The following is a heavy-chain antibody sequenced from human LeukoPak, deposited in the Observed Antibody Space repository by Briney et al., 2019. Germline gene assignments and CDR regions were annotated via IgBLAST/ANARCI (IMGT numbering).Heavy chain of an antibody. CDR3: ARDAPNYDILTGHNRFDY. J-gene: IGHJ4*02. V-gene: IGHV1-24*01. CDR1: GYTLTELS. Sequence: ASVKVSCKVSGYTLTELSMHWVRQAPGKGLEWMGGFDPEDGETIYAQKLQGRVTMTTDTSTSTAYMELRSLRSDDTAVYYCARDAPNYDILTGHNRFDYWGQGTLVTVSS. CDR2: FDPEDGET. D-gene: IGHD3-9*01.